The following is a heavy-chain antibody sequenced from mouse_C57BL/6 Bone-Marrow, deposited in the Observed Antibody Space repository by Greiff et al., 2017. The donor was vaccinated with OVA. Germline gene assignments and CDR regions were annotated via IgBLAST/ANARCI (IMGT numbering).Heavy chain of an antibody. J-gene: IGHJ3*01. CDR2: IYPRSGNT. CDR1: TSYG. D-gene: IGHD1-1*01. Sequence: QVQLKESGAELARPGASVKLSFTSYGISWVKQRTGQGLEWIGEIYPRSGNTYYNEKFKGKATLTADKSSSTAYMELRSLTSEDSAVYFCARLGYYGSPSYWGQGTLVTVSA. CDR3: ARLGYYGSPSY. V-gene: IGHV1-81*01.